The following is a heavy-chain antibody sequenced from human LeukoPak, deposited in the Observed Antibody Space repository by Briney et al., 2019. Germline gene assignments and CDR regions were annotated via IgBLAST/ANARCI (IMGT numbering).Heavy chain of an antibody. CDR3: ARARWELLRSLFDY. Sequence: ASVKVSFKASGYTFTSYDINWVRQAPGQGREWMGWMNPNSGNTGYAQKFQGRVTMTRNTSISTAYMELSSLRSEDTAVYYCARARWELLRSLFDYWGQGTLVTVSS. V-gene: IGHV1-8*01. J-gene: IGHJ4*02. CDR2: MNPNSGNT. D-gene: IGHD1-26*01. CDR1: GYTFTSYD.